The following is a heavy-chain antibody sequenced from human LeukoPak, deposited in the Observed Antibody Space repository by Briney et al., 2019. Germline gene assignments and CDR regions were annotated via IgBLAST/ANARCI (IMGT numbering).Heavy chain of an antibody. CDR1: GGSISSSSHY. CDR2: IYYSGDT. CDR3: ADNSSSSSY. V-gene: IGHV4-39*01. J-gene: IGHJ4*02. Sequence: SETLSLTCTVSGGSISSSSHYWGWIRQPPGKGLEWIGSIYYSGDTYYNPSLKSRVTTSVDTSKSQFSLRLSSVTAADTAVYYCADNSSSSSYWGQGTLVTVSS. D-gene: IGHD6-6*01.